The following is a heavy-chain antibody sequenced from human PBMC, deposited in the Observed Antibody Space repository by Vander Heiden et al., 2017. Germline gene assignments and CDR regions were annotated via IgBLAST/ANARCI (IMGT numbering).Heavy chain of an antibody. D-gene: IGHD3-10*01. V-gene: IGHV3-11*01. Sequence: QVQLVESGGGLVTPGGSLRLSCAASGFRFSDYYMSWIRQAPGKGLEWVSYITPSGSSIYSADSVKGRFTISRDNAKNSLYLQMNSLRAEDTAVYYCAKDILEPGLHFDYWGQGTLVTVSS. CDR3: AKDILEPGLHFDY. J-gene: IGHJ4*02. CDR1: GFRFSDYY. CDR2: ITPSGSSI.